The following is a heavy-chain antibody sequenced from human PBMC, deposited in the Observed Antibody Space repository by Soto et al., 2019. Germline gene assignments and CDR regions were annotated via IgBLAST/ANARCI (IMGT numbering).Heavy chain of an antibody. Sequence: PGGSLRLSCAVSGFSFSSYAMSWVRQAPGKGLEWVSTISGSGGNTYYADSVKGRFTISRDNSKNTLYLQMNSLRVEDTAVYYCAKGVSYYSYYGMDVWGQGTTVTVS. J-gene: IGHJ6*02. CDR3: AKGVSYYSYYGMDV. CDR2: ISGSGGNT. CDR1: GFSFSSYA. V-gene: IGHV3-23*01.